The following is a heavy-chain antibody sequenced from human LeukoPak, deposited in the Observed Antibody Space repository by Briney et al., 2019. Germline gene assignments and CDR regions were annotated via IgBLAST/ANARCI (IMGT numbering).Heavy chain of an antibody. D-gene: IGHD4-17*01. CDR2: ISSSSSST. Sequence: GGSLRLSCAASGFTFSSYSMNWVRRAPGKGLEWVSYISSSSSSTYYADSVKGRFTISRDNAKNSLYLQMNSLRAEDTAVYYCARATYDDPYDYWGQGTLVTVSS. V-gene: IGHV3-48*01. CDR3: ARATYDDPYDY. CDR1: GFTFSSYS. J-gene: IGHJ4*02.